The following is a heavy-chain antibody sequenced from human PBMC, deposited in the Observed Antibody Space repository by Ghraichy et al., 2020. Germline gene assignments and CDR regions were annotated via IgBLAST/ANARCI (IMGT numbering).Heavy chain of an antibody. J-gene: IGHJ4*02. CDR1: GFTFDDYA. D-gene: IGHD5-18*01. Sequence: SLNISCAASGFTFDDYAMHWVRQAPGKGLEWVSGISWNSGSIGYADSVKGRFTISRDNAKNSLYLQMNSLRAEDTALYYCAKGGLGPGYSYGPNSYFDYLGQGTLVTVSS. V-gene: IGHV3-9*01. CDR3: AKGGLGPGYSYGPNSYFDY. CDR2: ISWNSGSI.